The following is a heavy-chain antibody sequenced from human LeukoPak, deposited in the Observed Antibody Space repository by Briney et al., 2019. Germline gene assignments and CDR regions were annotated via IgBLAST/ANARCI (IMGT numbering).Heavy chain of an antibody. J-gene: IGHJ4*02. V-gene: IGHV4-34*01. CDR3: ARGFPRGVSWSRYYYDSSGYY. CDR1: GGSFSGYY. Sequence: SETLSLTCAVYGGSFSGYYWSWIRQPPGKGLEWIGEINHSGSTNYNPSLKSRVTISVDTSKNQFSLKLSSVTAADTAVYYCARGFPRGVSWSRYYYDSSGYYWGQGTLVTVSS. D-gene: IGHD3-22*01. CDR2: INHSGST.